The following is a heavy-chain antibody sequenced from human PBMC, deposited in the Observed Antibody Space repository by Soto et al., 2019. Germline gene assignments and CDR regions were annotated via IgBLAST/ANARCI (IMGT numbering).Heavy chain of an antibody. CDR2: ISGSGGST. D-gene: IGHD6-19*01. V-gene: IGHV3-23*01. Sequence: GGSLRLSCAASGFTFSSYAMSWVRQAPGKGLEWVSAISGSGGSTYYADSMKGRFTISRDNSKNTLYLQMNSLRAEDTAVYYCEKDEQWLATYGAFDYWGQGTLVTVSS. CDR1: GFTFSSYA. J-gene: IGHJ4*02. CDR3: EKDEQWLATYGAFDY.